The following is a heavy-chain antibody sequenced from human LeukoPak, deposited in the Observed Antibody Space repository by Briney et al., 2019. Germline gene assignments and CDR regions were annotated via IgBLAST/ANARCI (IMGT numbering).Heavy chain of an antibody. V-gene: IGHV4-39*07. J-gene: IGHJ3*02. CDR2: IYYSGNT. CDR3: ARGPVAKEAHVLRYFDWLSPHDAFDI. CDR1: GGSISSSNSY. Sequence: SETLSLTCIVSGGSISSSNSYWGWIRQPPGKGLEWIGSIYYSGNTYYNSSLKSRVTISIDTSKNQFSLKLSSVTAADTAVYYCARGPVAKEAHVLRYFDWLSPHDAFDIWGQGTMVTVSS. D-gene: IGHD3-9*01.